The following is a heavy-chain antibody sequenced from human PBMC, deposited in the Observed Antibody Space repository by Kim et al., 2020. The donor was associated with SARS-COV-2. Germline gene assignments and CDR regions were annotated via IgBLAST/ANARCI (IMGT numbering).Heavy chain of an antibody. CDR3: VNGVQPTYGFY. J-gene: IGHJ4*02. CDR2: ITSNGGST. CDR1: GFIFSSYS. Sequence: GGSLRLSCSASGFIFSSYSMHWVRQAPGKGLEYVSAITSNGGSTFYADSVKGRFTISRDNSKNTLYLQMSSLRAEDTAVYYCVNGVQPTYGFYWGQGTLVTVSS. D-gene: IGHD3-10*01. V-gene: IGHV3-64D*09.